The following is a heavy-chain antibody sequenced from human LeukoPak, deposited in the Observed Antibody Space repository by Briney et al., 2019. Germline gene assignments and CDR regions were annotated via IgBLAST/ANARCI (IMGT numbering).Heavy chain of an antibody. Sequence: PSESLSLTCTVSGGSISSYYWSWIRQPPGKGLEWIGYIYYSGITNYNPSLKSRATISVDTSKNQFSLKLSSVTAADTAVYYCARRRKTVDLDYWGQGTLVTVSS. CDR2: IYYSGIT. CDR3: ARRRKTVDLDY. J-gene: IGHJ4*02. D-gene: IGHD2-15*01. CDR1: GGSISSYY. V-gene: IGHV4-59*08.